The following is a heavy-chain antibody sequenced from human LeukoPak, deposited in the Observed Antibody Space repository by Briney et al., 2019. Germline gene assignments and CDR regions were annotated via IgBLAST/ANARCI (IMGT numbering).Heavy chain of an antibody. J-gene: IGHJ4*02. CDR2: IIPIFGTA. CDR1: GYTFTGYY. CDR3: ARPDEDRGYSYGYNY. Sequence: SVKVSCKASGYTFTGYYMHWVRQAPGQGLEWMGGIIPIFGTANYAQKFQGRVTITADESTSTAYMELSSLRSEDTAVYYCARPDEDRGYSYGYNYWGQGTLVTVSS. D-gene: IGHD5-18*01. V-gene: IGHV1-69*13.